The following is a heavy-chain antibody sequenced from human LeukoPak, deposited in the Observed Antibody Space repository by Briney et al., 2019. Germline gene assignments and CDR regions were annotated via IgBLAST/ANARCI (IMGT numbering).Heavy chain of an antibody. J-gene: IGHJ4*02. CDR3: ARNLHCSGGSCLNFDN. D-gene: IGHD2-15*01. Sequence: GGSLRLSCAASGFTVSSNYMSWVRQAPGKGLEWVSVMYSGGNTNYADSVKGRFTISRDNSKNTLYLQMNSLRAEDTAVYYCARNLHCSGGSCLNFDNWGQGTLVTVSS. CDR1: GFTVSSNY. CDR2: MYSGGNT. V-gene: IGHV3-66*01.